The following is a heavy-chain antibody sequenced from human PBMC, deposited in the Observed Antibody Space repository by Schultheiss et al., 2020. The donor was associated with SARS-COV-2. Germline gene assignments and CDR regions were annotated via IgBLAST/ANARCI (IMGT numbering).Heavy chain of an antibody. D-gene: IGHD2-21*01. J-gene: IGHJ3*02. Sequence: GGSLRLSCAASGFTFSSYSMNWVRQAPGKGLEWVSSISSSSSYIYYADSVKGRFTISRDNAKNSLYLQMNSLRAEDTAVYYCATPQGVWWASSNAFDIWGQGTMVTVSS. CDR1: GFTFSSYS. V-gene: IGHV3-21*04. CDR2: ISSSSSYI. CDR3: ATPQGVWWASSNAFDI.